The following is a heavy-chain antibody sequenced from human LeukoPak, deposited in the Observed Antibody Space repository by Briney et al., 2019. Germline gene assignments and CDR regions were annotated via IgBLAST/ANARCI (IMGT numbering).Heavy chain of an antibody. CDR3: ARVVISPGGDFDY. V-gene: IGHV3-7*01. D-gene: IGHD2-2*01. J-gene: IGHJ4*02. CDR1: GFTFSSYW. CDR2: IKPDGSKK. Sequence: GGSLRLSCAASGFTFSSYWMTWVRQAPGKGLEWVANIKPDGSKKYYVDSVKGRFTISRDNAKNSLYLQMNSLRAEDTAVYYCARVVISPGGDFDYWGQGTLVTVSS.